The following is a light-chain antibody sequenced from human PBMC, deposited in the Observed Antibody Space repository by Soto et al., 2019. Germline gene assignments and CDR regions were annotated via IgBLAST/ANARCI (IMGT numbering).Light chain of an antibody. CDR2: DVS. CDR3: CSYAGSYTSYVV. J-gene: IGLJ2*01. V-gene: IGLV2-11*01. Sequence: QSALTQPRSVPGSPGQSVTISCTGTSSDVGGYNYVSWYQQHPGKAPKLMIYDVSKRPSGVPDRFSGSKSGNTASLTISGLQAEDEADYYCCSYAGSYTSYVVFGGGTKLTVL. CDR1: SSDVGGYNY.